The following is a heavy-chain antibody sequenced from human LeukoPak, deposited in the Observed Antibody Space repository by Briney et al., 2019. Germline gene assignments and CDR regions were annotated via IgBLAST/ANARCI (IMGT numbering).Heavy chain of an antibody. J-gene: IGHJ6*03. D-gene: IGHD3-10*01. CDR1: GFTFSSFW. CDR3: ARGALYGSGSYFYYYYYMDV. Sequence: PGGSLRLSCAASGFTFSSFWMNWVRQAPGKGLEWVANIKEDGSEKYYVDSVKGRFTISRDNAKNSLYLQMNSLRAEDTAVYYCARGALYGSGSYFYYYYYMDVWGKGTTVTISS. CDR2: IKEDGSEK. V-gene: IGHV3-7*01.